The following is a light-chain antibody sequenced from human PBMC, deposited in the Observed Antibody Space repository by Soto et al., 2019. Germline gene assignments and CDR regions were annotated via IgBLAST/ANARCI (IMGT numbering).Light chain of an antibody. Sequence: EIVLTQSPGTLSSSPGERATLSCRASQIVTSNYLAWYQQKPGQAPRLLIFGASIRATGLPDRFSGGGSGTDFTLTISRLEPEDFAVYYCQQYGSSPGKFGQGTRWIA. CDR2: GAS. CDR1: QIVTSNY. V-gene: IGKV3-20*01. CDR3: QQYGSSPGK. J-gene: IGKJ1*01.